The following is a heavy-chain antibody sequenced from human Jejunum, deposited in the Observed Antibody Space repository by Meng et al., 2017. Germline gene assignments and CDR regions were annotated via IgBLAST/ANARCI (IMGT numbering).Heavy chain of an antibody. CDR2: LGGSGGST. V-gene: IGHV3-23*01. D-gene: IGHD2/OR15-2a*01. J-gene: IGHJ4*02. CDR3: AKVYKTTILYYFDN. CDR1: GFTFSNYA. Sequence: GESLQISCAASGFTFSNYAMSWVRQAPGKGLEWVSGLGGSGGSTYYADSVNGRFTSSRDNSKNTLYLQMNSLRVEDTAVYYCAKVYKTTILYYFDNWGQGTLVTVSS.